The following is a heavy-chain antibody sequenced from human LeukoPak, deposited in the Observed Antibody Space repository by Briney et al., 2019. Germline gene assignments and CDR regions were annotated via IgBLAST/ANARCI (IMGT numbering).Heavy chain of an antibody. Sequence: LSLTCTVSGGSISSSSYYMSWIRQAPGKGLEWVSYISSSGSTIYYADSVKGRFTISRDNAKNSLYLQMNSLRAEDTAVYYCARDSGLVDVWGKGTTVTVSS. J-gene: IGHJ6*04. D-gene: IGHD6-25*01. CDR2: ISSSGSTI. CDR1: GGSISSSSYY. V-gene: IGHV3-11*04. CDR3: ARDSGLVDV.